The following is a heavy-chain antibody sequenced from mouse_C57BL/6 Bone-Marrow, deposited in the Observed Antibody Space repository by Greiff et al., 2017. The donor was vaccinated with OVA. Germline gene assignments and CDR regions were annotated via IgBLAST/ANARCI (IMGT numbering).Heavy chain of an antibody. V-gene: IGHV3-6*01. CDR3: ARKGYGSSYGDFDY. Sequence: EVQVVESGPGLVKPSQSLSLTCSVTGYSITSGYYWNWIRQFPGNKLEWMGYISYDGSNNYNPSLKNRISITRDTSKNQFFLKLNSVTTEDTATYYCARKGYGSSYGDFDYWGQGTTLTVSS. CDR1: GYSITSGYY. J-gene: IGHJ2*01. D-gene: IGHD1-1*01. CDR2: ISYDGSN.